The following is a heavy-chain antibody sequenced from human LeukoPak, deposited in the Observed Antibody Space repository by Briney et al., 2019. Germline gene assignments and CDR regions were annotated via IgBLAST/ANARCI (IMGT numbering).Heavy chain of an antibody. CDR3: ARSYGSGSYYFDY. V-gene: IGHV1-2*02. J-gene: IGHJ4*02. CDR1: GYTFTGYY. CDR2: INPNSGGT. Sequence: ASVKVSCNASGYTFTGYYMHSLRQAPGQGLDSLGWINPNSGGTNYAQKFQGRVTMTRDTSISTAYMELSRLRSDDTAVYYCARSYGSGSYYFDYWGQGTLVTVSS. D-gene: IGHD3-10*01.